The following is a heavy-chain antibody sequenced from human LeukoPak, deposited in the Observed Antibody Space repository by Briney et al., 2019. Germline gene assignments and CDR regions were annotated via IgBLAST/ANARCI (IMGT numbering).Heavy chain of an antibody. CDR2: ISYDGTKK. Sequence: GGSLRLSCAASRFTFSNYGMVWVRQAPAKGLEWVTLISYDGTKKYYADSVKGRFTISRDNSKNALFLQMNTLRPEDTAVYYCAKAGIGGDYYMDVWGKGTTVTVSS. CDR1: RFTFSNYG. J-gene: IGHJ6*03. D-gene: IGHD3-16*01. CDR3: AKAGIGGDYYMDV. V-gene: IGHV3-30*18.